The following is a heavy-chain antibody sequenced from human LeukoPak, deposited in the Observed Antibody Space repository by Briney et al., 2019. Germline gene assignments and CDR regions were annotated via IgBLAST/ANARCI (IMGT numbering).Heavy chain of an antibody. V-gene: IGHV3-23*01. CDR2: ISGSGGST. CDR3: AKQRPGRKYYDSSGNFQH. Sequence: PGGSLRLSCAASGFTFSSYAMSWVRQAPGKGLEWVSAISGSGGSTYYADSVKGRFTISRDNSKNTLYLQMNSLRAEDTAVYYCAKQRPGRKYYDSSGNFQHWGQGTLVTVSS. D-gene: IGHD3-22*01. CDR1: GFTFSSYA. J-gene: IGHJ1*01.